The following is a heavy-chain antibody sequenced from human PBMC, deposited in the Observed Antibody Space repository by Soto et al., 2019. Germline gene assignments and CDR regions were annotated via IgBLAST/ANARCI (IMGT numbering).Heavy chain of an antibody. CDR2: ITNTSSTI. J-gene: IGHJ6*04. V-gene: IGHV3-48*02. CDR3: ARGGGKSYYYGLDV. CDR1: GFTFSSYS. Sequence: EVQLVESGGGLVQPGGSLRLACAASGFTFSSYSMDWVRQAPGKGLEWVSYITNTSSTIYYADSVKVRFTISRDNAKNSLYLQINSLRDEDTAVYYCARGGGKSYYYGLDVWGKGPTVTVSS. D-gene: IGHD2-15*01.